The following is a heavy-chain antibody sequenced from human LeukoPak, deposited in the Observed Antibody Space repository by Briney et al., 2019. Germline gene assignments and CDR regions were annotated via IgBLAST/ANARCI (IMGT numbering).Heavy chain of an antibody. CDR2: ISGSGGST. V-gene: IGHV3-23*01. D-gene: IGHD3-22*01. CDR1: GFTFSSYA. J-gene: IGHJ4*02. Sequence: GGSLRLSCAASGFTFSSYAMSWVRQAPGKGLEWVSAISGSGGSTYYADSVKGRLTISRDNSKNTLYLQMNSLRAEDTAVYYCAKEGRGSLYYYDSSGYNGIDYWGQGTLVTVSS. CDR3: AKEGRGSLYYYDSSGYNGIDY.